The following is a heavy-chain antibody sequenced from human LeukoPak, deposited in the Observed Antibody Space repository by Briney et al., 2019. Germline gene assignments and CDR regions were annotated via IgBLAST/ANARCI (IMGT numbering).Heavy chain of an antibody. D-gene: IGHD3-22*01. CDR2: IIPIFGTA. CDR3: ARDYYDSSGTPYYFDY. J-gene: IGHJ4*02. V-gene: IGHV1-69*01. Sequence: GGSVKVSCKASGGTFSSYAISWVRQAPGQGLEWMGGIIPIFGTANYAQKFQGRVTITADESTSTAYMELSSLRSEDTAVYYCARDYYDSSGTPYYFDYWGQGTLVTVSS. CDR1: GGTFSSYA.